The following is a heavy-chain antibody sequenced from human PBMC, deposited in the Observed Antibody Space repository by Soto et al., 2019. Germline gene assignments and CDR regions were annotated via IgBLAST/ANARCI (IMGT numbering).Heavy chain of an antibody. CDR1: GADINTYS. J-gene: IGHJ6*02. CDR2: IYTSASI. Sequence: PSETLSLTCSVPGADINTYSWTWIRQPAGKGLEWIGRIYTSASINYNPSLKGRVTLSLDTSTNQVSLRLASVTAADTAIYYCARDREAGYNFYYGMDVWGQGTTVTVSS. CDR3: ARDREAGYNFYYGMDV. V-gene: IGHV4-4*07. D-gene: IGHD6-19*01.